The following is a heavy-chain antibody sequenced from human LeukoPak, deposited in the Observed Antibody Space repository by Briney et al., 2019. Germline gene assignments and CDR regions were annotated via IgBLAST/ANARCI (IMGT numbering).Heavy chain of an antibody. Sequence: GGSLRLSCAASRFPFRSYWMRWLRQAPGKGLEWVANIKQDGSEKYYVDSVKGRFTISRDNAKNSLYLQMSSLRAEDTAVYYCARDRDCSSTSCHPWFDPWGQGTLVTVSS. V-gene: IGHV3-7*01. J-gene: IGHJ5*02. CDR1: RFPFRSYW. D-gene: IGHD2-2*01. CDR3: ARDRDCSSTSCHPWFDP. CDR2: IKQDGSEK.